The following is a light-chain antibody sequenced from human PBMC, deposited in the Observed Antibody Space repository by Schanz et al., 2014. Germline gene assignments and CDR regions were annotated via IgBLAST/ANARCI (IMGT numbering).Light chain of an antibody. Sequence: EIVMTQSPATLSLSPGERATLSCRASQSVGNSLAWYQHKPGQAPRLLIYGASSRATGIPDRFSGSGSGTDFTLTISSLEPEDFAVYYCQQRNNWLTFGGGTKVEIK. J-gene: IGKJ4*01. CDR1: QSVGNS. CDR3: QQRNNWLT. CDR2: GAS. V-gene: IGKV3-11*01.